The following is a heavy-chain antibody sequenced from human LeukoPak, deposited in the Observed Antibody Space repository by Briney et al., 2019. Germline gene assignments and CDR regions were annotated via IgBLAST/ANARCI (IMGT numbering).Heavy chain of an antibody. D-gene: IGHD2-8*01. J-gene: IGHJ4*02. CDR2: ISSSSSYI. CDR1: GFTFSSYS. V-gene: IGHV3-21*01. CDR3: ARERGRMASPDY. Sequence: GGSLRLSCAASGFTFSSYSMNWVRQAPGKGLEWVSSISSSSSYIYYADSVKGRFTISRDNAKNSLYLQMNSLSAEDTAVYYCARERGRMASPDYWGQGTLVTVSS.